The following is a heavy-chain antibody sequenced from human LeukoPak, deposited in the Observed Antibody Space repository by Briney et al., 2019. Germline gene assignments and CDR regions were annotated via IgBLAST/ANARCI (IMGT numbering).Heavy chain of an antibody. CDR3: ARGIFAGVRGVLGY. Sequence: SETLSLTCAVSGGSFNTYFWNWIRQSPGKGLEWIGEISHSGFTNYNPSLKTRVSMSIDTSKNQFYLNLTSVTAADTAVYYCARGIFAGVRGVLGYWGQGSLVTVSS. CDR2: ISHSGFT. V-gene: IGHV4-34*01. J-gene: IGHJ4*02. CDR1: GGSFNTYF. D-gene: IGHD3-10*01.